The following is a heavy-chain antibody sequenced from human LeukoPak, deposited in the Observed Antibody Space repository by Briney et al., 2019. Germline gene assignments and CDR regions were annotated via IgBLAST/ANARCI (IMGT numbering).Heavy chain of an antibody. J-gene: IGHJ5*02. V-gene: IGHV4-34*01. D-gene: IGHD5-24*01. CDR1: GGSFSGYY. Sequence: PSETLSLTCAVYGGSFSGYYWSWIRQPPGKGLEWIGEINYSGSTNYNPSLKSRVTISVDTSKNQFSLKLSSVTAADTAVYYCACRDGYNYAWFDPWGQGTLVTVSS. CDR2: INYSGST. CDR3: ACRDGYNYAWFDP.